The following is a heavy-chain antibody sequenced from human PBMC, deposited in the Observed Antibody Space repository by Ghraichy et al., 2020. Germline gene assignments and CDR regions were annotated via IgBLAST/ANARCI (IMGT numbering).Heavy chain of an antibody. CDR3: ARLSLAVTGRLFPALDA. CDR1: HDSMKSYY. Sequence: QTLSLTCTVSHDSMKSYYWNWVRQSPGKGLEWIGYVYHTGISVSSPSLKSRVIISVDTSKNQFSLNLSSVTAADTAVYYCARLSLAVTGRLFPALDAWGQGTTVIVSS. CDR2: VYHTGIS. V-gene: IGHV4-59*08. D-gene: IGHD6-19*01. J-gene: IGHJ6*02.